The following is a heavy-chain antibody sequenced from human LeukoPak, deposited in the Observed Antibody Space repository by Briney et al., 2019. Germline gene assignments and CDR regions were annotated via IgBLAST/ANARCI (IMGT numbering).Heavy chain of an antibody. V-gene: IGHV4-34*01. Sequence: SETLSLTCAVYGGSFSGYYWSWIRQPPGKGLEWIGEINHSGSTNYNPSLKSRVTISVDTSKNQFSLKLSSVTAADTAVYYCARERRARWLQFDAFDIWGQGTMVIVSS. D-gene: IGHD5-24*01. CDR2: INHSGST. J-gene: IGHJ3*02. CDR3: ARERRARWLQFDAFDI. CDR1: GGSFSGYY.